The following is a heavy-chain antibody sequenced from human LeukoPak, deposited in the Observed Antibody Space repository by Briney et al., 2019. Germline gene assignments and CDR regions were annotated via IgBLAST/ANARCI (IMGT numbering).Heavy chain of an antibody. CDR3: ARGRGSWFGY. CDR1: GGSISSYY. Sequence: SETLSLTCSVSGGSISSYYWSWIRQPPGKGLEWIGYIYYSGSTNYNPSLKSRVTISVDTSKNQFSLKLSSVTAADTAVYYCARGRGSWFGYWGQGTLVTVSS. CDR2: IYYSGST. J-gene: IGHJ4*02. V-gene: IGHV4-59*12. D-gene: IGHD3-10*01.